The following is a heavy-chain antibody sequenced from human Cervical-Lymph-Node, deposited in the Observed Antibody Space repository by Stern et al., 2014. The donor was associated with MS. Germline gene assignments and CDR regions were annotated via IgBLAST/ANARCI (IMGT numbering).Heavy chain of an antibody. CDR3: AKAEWRSFDTTGHQDH. D-gene: IGHD3-9*01. CDR2: ISYDGSKR. J-gene: IGHJ4*02. Sequence: VQLVESGGGVVQPGRSLRLSCAASGFIFSSYGMHWVRQAPGKGLEWAAVISYDGSKREYADSVKGRFTISRDDSKNMLYLQMNNLRVDDTAVYYCAKAEWRSFDTTGHQDHWGQGTLVTVSS. V-gene: IGHV3-30*18. CDR1: GFIFSSYG.